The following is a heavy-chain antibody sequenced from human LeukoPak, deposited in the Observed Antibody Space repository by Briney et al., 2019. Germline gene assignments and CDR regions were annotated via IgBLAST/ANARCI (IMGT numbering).Heavy chain of an antibody. J-gene: IGHJ3*02. Sequence: ASVKVSCKVSGYTLTELSMHWVRQAPGQGLEWMGWISAYNGNTNYAQKLQGRVTMTTDTSTSTAYMELRSLRSDDTAVYYCARDPRATVAPPGVQFAGAFDIWGQGTMVTVSS. CDR2: ISAYNGNT. CDR3: ARDPRATVAPPGVQFAGAFDI. CDR1: GYTLTELS. D-gene: IGHD4-23*01. V-gene: IGHV1-18*01.